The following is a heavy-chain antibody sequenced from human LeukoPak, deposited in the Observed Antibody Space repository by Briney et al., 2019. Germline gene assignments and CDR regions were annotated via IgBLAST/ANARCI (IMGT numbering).Heavy chain of an antibody. CDR3: ARDGGDSSGYYPMAY. J-gene: IGHJ4*02. CDR1: GFTVSSNY. V-gene: IGHV3-53*01. Sequence: GGSLRLSCAASGFTVSSNYMSWVRQAPGKGLEWVSVIYSGGSTYYADSVKGRFTISRDNSKNTLYLQMNSLRAEDTAVYYCARDGGDSSGYYPMAYWGQGTLVTVSS. CDR2: IYSGGST. D-gene: IGHD3-22*01.